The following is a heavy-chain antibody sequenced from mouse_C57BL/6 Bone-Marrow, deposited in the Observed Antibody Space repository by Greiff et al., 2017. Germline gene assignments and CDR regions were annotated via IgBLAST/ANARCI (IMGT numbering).Heavy chain of an antibody. CDR2: IDPEIGDT. J-gene: IGHJ2*01. CDR1: GFNIKDDY. D-gene: IGHD1-1*02. V-gene: IGHV14-4*01. CDR3: SSFGGNYFDF. Sequence: VRLQQSGAELVRPGASVKLSCTASGFNIKDDYIHWVKQRPEQGLEWIGWIDPEIGDTEYASKFQGKATITSDTSSNTAYLQLSSLPSEDTAVYYCSSFGGNYFDFWGRGTPLTVAS.